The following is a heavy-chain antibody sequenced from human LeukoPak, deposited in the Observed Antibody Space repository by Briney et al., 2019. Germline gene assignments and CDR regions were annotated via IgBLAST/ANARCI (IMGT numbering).Heavy chain of an antibody. J-gene: IGHJ4*02. CDR3: SRQKSSGWSEIDY. V-gene: IGHV4-59*08. CDR2: IYYSRST. D-gene: IGHD6-19*01. CDR1: GASLSSYY. Sequence: SETLALTCTVSGASLSSYYWSWIRQPPGKGLEWIGNIYYSRSTNYNPSLKNRLTISVNTSTNQFPLKLRTVRAADNAVHFFSRQKSSGWSEIDYWGQGTLVTVSS.